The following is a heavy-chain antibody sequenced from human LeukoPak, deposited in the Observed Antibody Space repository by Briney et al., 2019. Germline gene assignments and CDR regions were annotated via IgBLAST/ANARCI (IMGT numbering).Heavy chain of an antibody. CDR1: GFTFSSYG. D-gene: IGHD6-19*01. Sequence: AGGSLRLSCAASGFTFSSYGMHWVRQAPGKGLEWVAVIWFDGSEKYYGDSVKGRFTISRDNSKNTLYLQMSSLGGDDTAVYYCVKGGSSGWYGEHWGQGTLVTVSS. V-gene: IGHV3-30*02. J-gene: IGHJ4*02. CDR2: IWFDGSEK. CDR3: VKGGSSGWYGEH.